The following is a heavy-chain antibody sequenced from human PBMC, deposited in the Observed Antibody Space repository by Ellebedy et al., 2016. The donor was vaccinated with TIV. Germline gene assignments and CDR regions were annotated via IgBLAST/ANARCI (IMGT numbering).Heavy chain of an antibody. CDR3: AREKTVGGTGSYFDS. CDR1: GYIFTSYY. V-gene: IGHV1-46*01. J-gene: IGHJ4*02. CDR2: INPSAGST. D-gene: IGHD6-19*01. Sequence: ASVKVSCKTSGYIFTSYYMHWVRQAPGQGLEWMGIINPSAGSTTYAQRFQGRVTMTWDTSTSTVYMELSSLRSEDTAVYYCAREKTVGGTGSYFDSWGQGSLVTVSS.